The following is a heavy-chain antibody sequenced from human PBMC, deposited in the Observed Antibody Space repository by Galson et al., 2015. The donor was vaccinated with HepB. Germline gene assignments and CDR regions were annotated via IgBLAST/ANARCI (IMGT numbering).Heavy chain of an antibody. CDR2: IKSKTDGGTT. CDR1: GFTFSNAW. D-gene: IGHD1-26*01. V-gene: IGHV3-15*01. Sequence: SLRLSCAASGFTFSNAWMSWVRQAPGKGLEWVGRIKSKTDGGTTDYAAPVKGRFTISRDDSKNTLYLQMNSLKTEDTAVYYCTTAWTSVGASPHFCDYWGQGTLVTVSS. CDR3: TTAWTSVGASPHFCDY. J-gene: IGHJ4*02.